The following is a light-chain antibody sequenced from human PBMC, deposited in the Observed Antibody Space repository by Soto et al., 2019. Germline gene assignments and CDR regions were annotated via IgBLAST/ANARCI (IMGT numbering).Light chain of an antibody. Sequence: DVLMSQSPSSVSAYVGDRVIITCRASLGISTWLAWYQQKSGQAPKLLISAASSLQGGVPSRFSGSGSGTDFTLTISSLQPEDSATYYCQQANSFPRTFGQGAKVDI. CDR3: QQANSFPRT. J-gene: IGKJ1*01. V-gene: IGKV1D-12*01. CDR1: LGISTW. CDR2: AAS.